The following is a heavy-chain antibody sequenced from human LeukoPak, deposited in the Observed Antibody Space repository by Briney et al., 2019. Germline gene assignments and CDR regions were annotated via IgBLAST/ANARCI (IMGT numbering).Heavy chain of an antibody. V-gene: IGHV3-74*01. Sequence: PGGSLRLSCAASGFTFSSYWMHWVRQAPGKGLVWVSRVNSDGTGTTYADSVEGRFTISRDNATNTLYLQMHSLRDEDTAIYYCIRTLIVATSPYMDVWGKGTTVTVSS. J-gene: IGHJ6*03. CDR2: VNSDGTGT. CDR1: GFTFSSYW. CDR3: IRTLIVATSPYMDV. D-gene: IGHD5-12*01.